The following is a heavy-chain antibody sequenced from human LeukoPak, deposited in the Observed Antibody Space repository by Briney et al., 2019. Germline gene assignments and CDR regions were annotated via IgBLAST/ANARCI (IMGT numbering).Heavy chain of an antibody. D-gene: IGHD2-15*01. V-gene: IGHV4-4*09. CDR2: IHTSGST. J-gene: IGHJ4*02. CDR3: VRPGQSSWWVYFNY. CDR1: GDSSSSYY. Sequence: PSETPSLTCTVSGDSSSSYYWTWIRQPPGKGLEWIGNIHTSGSTNYSPSLKSRVTMSVDTSKNQFSLSLTSVTAADTAVYYCVRPGQSSWWVYFNYWGQGTVVTVSS.